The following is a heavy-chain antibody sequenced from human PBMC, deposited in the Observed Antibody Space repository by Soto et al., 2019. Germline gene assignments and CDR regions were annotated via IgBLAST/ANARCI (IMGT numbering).Heavy chain of an antibody. CDR2: ILPMFSTG. CDR1: GGTFRRDA. Sequence: QVQLVQSGAEVKKPGSSVKVSCKAPGGTFRRDAFSWVRQAPGQGLEWMGGILPMFSTGNYAQRFQDRVTITADESTSTVYMELSSLRTEDTAMYYCARDYTTWGQGTLVTVSS. D-gene: IGHD1-1*01. V-gene: IGHV1-69*01. J-gene: IGHJ4*02. CDR3: ARDYTT.